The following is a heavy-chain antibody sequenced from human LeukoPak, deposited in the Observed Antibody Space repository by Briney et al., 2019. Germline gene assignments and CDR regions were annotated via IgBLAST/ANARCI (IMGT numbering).Heavy chain of an antibody. V-gene: IGHV3-7*01. CDR2: IKQDGSEK. CDR1: GFTFSSYW. CDR3: AREGIVVVTATEPFDY. D-gene: IGHD2-21*02. Sequence: GGSLRLSGAASGFTFSSYWMSWVRQAPGKGLEWVANIKQDGSEKYYVDSVKGRFTISRDNAKNSLYLQMNSLRAEDTAVYYCAREGIVVVTATEPFDYWGQGTLVTVSS. J-gene: IGHJ4*02.